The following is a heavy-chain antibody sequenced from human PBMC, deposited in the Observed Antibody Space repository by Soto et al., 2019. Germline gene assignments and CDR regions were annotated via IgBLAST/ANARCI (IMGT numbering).Heavy chain of an antibody. Sequence: QITLKESGPPLAKPTQTLTLTCTFSGFSLSTSGVGVGWIRQPPGKALDWLALIYWDDDKRYSPSLKSRLTITKDTSKNQVVLTMTNMDPVDTATYYCAHRPGMVRGVYNWFDPWGQGTLVTVSS. V-gene: IGHV2-5*02. D-gene: IGHD3-10*01. J-gene: IGHJ5*02. CDR2: IYWDDDK. CDR1: GFSLSTSGVG. CDR3: AHRPGMVRGVYNWFDP.